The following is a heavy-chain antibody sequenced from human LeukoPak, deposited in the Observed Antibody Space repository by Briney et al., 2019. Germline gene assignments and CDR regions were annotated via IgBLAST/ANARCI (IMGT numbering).Heavy chain of an antibody. CDR2: IYYSGST. J-gene: IGHJ6*03. CDR3: ARAGSLLRFLGPYYYMDV. CDR1: GGSISSGDYY. V-gene: IGHV4-30-4*02. D-gene: IGHD3-3*01. Sequence: SETLSLTCTVSGGSISSGDYYWSWIRQPPGKGLEWIGYIYYSGSTYYNPSLKGRVTISVDTSKNQFSLKLSSVTAADTAVYYCARAGSLLRFLGPYYYMDVWGKGTTVTVSS.